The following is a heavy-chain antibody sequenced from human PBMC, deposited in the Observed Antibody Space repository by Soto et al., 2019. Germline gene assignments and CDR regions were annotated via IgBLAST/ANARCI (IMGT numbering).Heavy chain of an antibody. Sequence: QVQLVQSGAEVKKPGASVKVSCKASGYTFTSYGISWVRQAPGQGLEWMGWISAYNGNTNYAQKLQGRVTMTTDTSTSTAYMELRSLRSDDTAVYYCARDVPLYCSSPSCYRGRGDYYYYGMDVWGQGTTVTVSS. J-gene: IGHJ6*02. CDR3: ARDVPLYCSSPSCYRGRGDYYYYGMDV. D-gene: IGHD2-2*01. CDR1: GYTFTSYG. V-gene: IGHV1-18*01. CDR2: ISAYNGNT.